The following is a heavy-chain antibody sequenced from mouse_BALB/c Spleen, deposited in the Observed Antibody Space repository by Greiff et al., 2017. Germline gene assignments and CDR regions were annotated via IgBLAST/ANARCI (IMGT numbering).Heavy chain of an antibody. Sequence: DVKLVESGGGLVKPGGSLKLSCAASGFTFSSYAMSWVRQTPEKRLEWVASISSGGSTYYPDSVKGRFTISRDNARNILYLQMSSLRSEDTAMYYCARAGGNYPWYFDVWGAGTTVTVSS. V-gene: IGHV5-6-5*01. D-gene: IGHD2-1*01. CDR1: GFTFSSYA. CDR3: ARAGGNYPWYFDV. J-gene: IGHJ1*01. CDR2: ISSGGST.